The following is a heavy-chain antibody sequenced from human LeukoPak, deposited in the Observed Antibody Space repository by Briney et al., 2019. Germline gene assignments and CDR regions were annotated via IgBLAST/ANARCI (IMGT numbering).Heavy chain of an antibody. D-gene: IGHD3-3*01. J-gene: IGHJ4*02. CDR3: TSLYDFWSGYYDH. Sequence: GGSLKLSCAASGFTFSGSAMHWVRQASGKGLEWVGRIRSKANSYATAYAASVKGRFTISRDDSKNTAYLQINSLKTEDTAVYYCTSLYDFWSGYYDHWGQGTLVTVSS. CDR1: GFTFSGSA. V-gene: IGHV3-73*01. CDR2: IRSKANSYAT.